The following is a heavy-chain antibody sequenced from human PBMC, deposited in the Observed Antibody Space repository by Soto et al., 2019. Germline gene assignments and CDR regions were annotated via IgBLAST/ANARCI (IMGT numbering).Heavy chain of an antibody. D-gene: IGHD2-21*01. CDR1: GFTFNLHG. CDR3: AREGWRLARRVSRPDVFDI. J-gene: IGHJ3*02. Sequence: QEQLVESGGGVVQPGRSLRLSCAASGFTFNLHGMHWVRQAPGKGLEWVAVVYFDGSKKYYADSVKGRFTLSRDNSKNTLYLQMDSLRDEETAVYYCAREGWRLARRVSRPDVFDIWGKGTLVT. CDR2: VYFDGSKK. V-gene: IGHV3-33*01.